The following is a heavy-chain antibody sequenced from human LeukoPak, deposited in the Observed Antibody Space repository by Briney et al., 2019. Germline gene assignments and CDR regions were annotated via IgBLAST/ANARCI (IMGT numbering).Heavy chain of an antibody. Sequence: GGSLRLSCAASGFTFSSYAMHWVRRAPGKGLEWVAVISYDGSNKYYADSVKGRFTISRDNSKNTLYLQMNSLRAEDTAVYYCARGRDYGDGRFDPWGQGTLVTVSS. CDR3: ARGRDYGDGRFDP. V-gene: IGHV3-30-3*01. CDR2: ISYDGSNK. D-gene: IGHD4-17*01. J-gene: IGHJ5*02. CDR1: GFTFSSYA.